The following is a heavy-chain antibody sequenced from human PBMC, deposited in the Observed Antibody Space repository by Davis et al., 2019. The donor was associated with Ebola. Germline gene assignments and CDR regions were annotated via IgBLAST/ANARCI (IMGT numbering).Heavy chain of an antibody. V-gene: IGHV3-21*01. D-gene: IGHD2-2*01. CDR3: AREPAANTPTEFDY. CDR1: GFTFRSYS. Sequence: GGSLRLSCAASGFTFRSYSMNWVRQAPGKALEWVSSISSDSDYIYYADSAKGRFTISRDNAKNSLFLQMNSLRAEDTAVYYCAREPAANTPTEFDYWGQGTLVTVSS. J-gene: IGHJ4*02. CDR2: ISSDSDYI.